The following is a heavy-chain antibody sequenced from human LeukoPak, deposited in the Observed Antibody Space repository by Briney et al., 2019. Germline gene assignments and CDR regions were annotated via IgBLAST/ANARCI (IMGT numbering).Heavy chain of an antibody. D-gene: IGHD4-17*01. Sequence: SETLSLTCAVYGGSFSGYYWSWIRQPPGKGLEWIGEINHSGSANYNPSLKSRVTISLDTSKNQFSLKLSSVTAADTAVYYCARGQGTVTTHWGQGTLVTVSS. CDR2: INHSGSA. CDR3: ARGQGTVTTH. V-gene: IGHV4-34*01. CDR1: GGSFSGYY. J-gene: IGHJ4*02.